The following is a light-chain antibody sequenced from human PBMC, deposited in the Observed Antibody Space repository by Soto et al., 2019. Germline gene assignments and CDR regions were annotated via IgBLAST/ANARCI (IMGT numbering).Light chain of an antibody. Sequence: EILMTQSPATLSVSPGETATLSCRASQSVSSNLAWYQQKPGQAPRLLIYGASTRATGIPARFSGSGSGTEFTLTISGLQSEDLAVYYCQQYSNWYTFGQGTKLDVK. CDR3: QQYSNWYT. CDR2: GAS. J-gene: IGKJ2*01. CDR1: QSVSSN. V-gene: IGKV3-15*01.